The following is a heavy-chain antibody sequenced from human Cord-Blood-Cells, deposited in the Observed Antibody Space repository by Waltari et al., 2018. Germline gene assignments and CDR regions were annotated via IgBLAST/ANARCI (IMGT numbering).Heavy chain of an antibody. D-gene: IGHD3-10*01. J-gene: IGHJ5*02. CDR1: GYTFTSYY. CDR2: INPSGGST. V-gene: IGHV1-46*01. CDR3: ARDSSPYYYGSGSYSDWFDP. Sequence: QVQLVQSGAEVKKPGASVKVSCKASGYTFTSYYMHWVRQAPGQGTEWMGIINPSGGSTSYAKKFQGRVTMTRDTSTSTVYMELSSLRSEDTAVYYCARDSSPYYYGSGSYSDWFDPWGQGTLVTVSS.